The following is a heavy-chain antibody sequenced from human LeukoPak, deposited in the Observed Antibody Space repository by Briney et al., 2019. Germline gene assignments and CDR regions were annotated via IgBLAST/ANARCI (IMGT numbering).Heavy chain of an antibody. Sequence: QPGRSLKLSCVVSGFTFSASIVHWVRQAPGKGLEWLAVISHDRNVKVYADSVKGRFTISRDDSERTVYLHVDSLRTDDTAIFYCAREGDSSGQAGAFNIWGQGTMVTVSS. CDR3: AREGDSSGQAGAFNI. CDR1: GFTFSASI. V-gene: IGHV3-30-3*01. D-gene: IGHD3-22*01. J-gene: IGHJ3*02. CDR2: ISHDRNVK.